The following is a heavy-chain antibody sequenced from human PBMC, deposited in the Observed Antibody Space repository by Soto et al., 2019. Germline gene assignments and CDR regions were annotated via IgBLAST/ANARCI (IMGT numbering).Heavy chain of an antibody. D-gene: IGHD3-9*01. CDR2: IYHSGTT. CDR3: ARANFAWLFLFDY. CDR1: GASISSGNYY. J-gene: IGHJ4*02. Sequence: SETLSLTCTVSGASISSGNYYWSWIRQHPGKGLEWIGYIYHSGTTSYNPSLESRVTISVDTSNNHFSLKLSSVTAADTAVYYCARANFAWLFLFDYWGQGTLVTVSS. V-gene: IGHV4-31*03.